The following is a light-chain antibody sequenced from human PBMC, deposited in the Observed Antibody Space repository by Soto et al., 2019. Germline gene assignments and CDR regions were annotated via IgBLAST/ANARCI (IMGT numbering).Light chain of an antibody. CDR1: RSNIGTYA. CDR2: RNH. Sequence: QSVLTQSPSASVTPGQRVTISCSGSRSNIGTYAVNWYQQLPGAAPTLLIFRNHQRPSGVPDRFSGSKSGTSASLAISGPQSEDEADYYCAAWDDSLRAVVFDGGTKLTVL. V-gene: IGLV1-44*01. J-gene: IGLJ2*01. CDR3: AAWDDSLRAVV.